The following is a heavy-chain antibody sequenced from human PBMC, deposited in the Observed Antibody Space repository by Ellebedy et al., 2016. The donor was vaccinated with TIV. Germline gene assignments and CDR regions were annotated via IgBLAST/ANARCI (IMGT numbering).Heavy chain of an antibody. Sequence: SETLSLTXAVYGGSFSGYYWSWIRQPPGKGLEWIGEINHSGSTNYNPSLKSRVTISVDTSKNQFSLKLSSVTAADTAVYYCARGRSGYYYGSKKAWFDPWGQGTLVTVSS. J-gene: IGHJ5*02. CDR2: INHSGST. CDR1: GGSFSGYY. CDR3: ARGRSGYYYGSKKAWFDP. V-gene: IGHV4-34*01. D-gene: IGHD3-10*01.